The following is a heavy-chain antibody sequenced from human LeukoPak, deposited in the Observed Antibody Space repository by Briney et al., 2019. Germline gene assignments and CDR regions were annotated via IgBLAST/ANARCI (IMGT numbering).Heavy chain of an antibody. Sequence: GGSLRLSCAASGFTFSSYAMSWVRQAPGKGLEWVSAISGSGGSTYYADSVKGRFTTSRDNSKNTLYLQMNSLRAEDTAVYYCAKMEWSSTSCFQSWGQGTLVTVSS. J-gene: IGHJ5*02. D-gene: IGHD2-2*01. CDR3: AKMEWSSTSCFQS. CDR1: GFTFSSYA. CDR2: ISGSGGST. V-gene: IGHV3-23*01.